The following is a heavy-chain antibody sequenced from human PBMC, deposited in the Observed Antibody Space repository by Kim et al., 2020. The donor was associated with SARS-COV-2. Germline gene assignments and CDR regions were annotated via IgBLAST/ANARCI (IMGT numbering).Heavy chain of an antibody. V-gene: IGHV4-34*01. CDR3: ARSPSYYYDSSGYQGVYF. CDR2: INHSGST. J-gene: IGHJ4*01. CDR1: GGSFSGYY. D-gene: IGHD3-22*01. Sequence: SETLSLTCAVYGGSFSGYYWSWIRQPPGKGLEWIGEINHSGSTNYNPSLKSRVTISVDTSKNQFSLKLSSVTAADTAVYYCARSPSYYYDSSGYQGVYF.